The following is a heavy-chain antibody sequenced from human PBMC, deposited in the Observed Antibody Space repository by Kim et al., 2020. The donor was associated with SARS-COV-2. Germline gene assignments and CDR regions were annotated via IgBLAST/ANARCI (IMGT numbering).Heavy chain of an antibody. V-gene: IGHV3-30*04. CDR3: ARGIVGAHTFDY. D-gene: IGHD1-26*01. J-gene: IGHJ4*02. CDR2: ISYDGSNK. CDR1: GFTFSSYA. Sequence: GGSLRLSCAASGFTFSSYAMHWVRQAPGKGLEWVAVISYDGSNKYYADSVKGRFTISRDNSKNTLYLQMNSLRAEDTAVYYCARGIVGAHTFDYWGQGTL.